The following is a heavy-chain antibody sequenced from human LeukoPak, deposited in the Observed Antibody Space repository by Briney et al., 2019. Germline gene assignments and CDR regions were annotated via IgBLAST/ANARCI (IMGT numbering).Heavy chain of an antibody. CDR3: ARDQNYYDSSAPNDY. V-gene: IGHV4-30-4*08. Sequence: PSQTLSLTCTVSGGSISSGDYYWRWTRRPPGKGLEWIGYIYYSGSTYYNPSLKSRVTISVDTSKNQFSLKLSSVTAADTAVYYCARDQNYYDSSAPNDYWGQGTLVTVSS. CDR1: GGSISSGDYY. J-gene: IGHJ4*02. CDR2: IYYSGST. D-gene: IGHD3-22*01.